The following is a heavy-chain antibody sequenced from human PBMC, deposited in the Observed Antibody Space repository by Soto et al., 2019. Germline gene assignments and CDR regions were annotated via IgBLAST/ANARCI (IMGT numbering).Heavy chain of an antibody. CDR3: AKDYVDTAMVTILYYYGMDV. CDR2: ISGSGGST. CDR1: GFTFSSYA. J-gene: IGHJ6*02. V-gene: IGHV3-23*01. Sequence: GCLRLPCSASGFTFSSYAMSWVRQAPGKGLEWVSAISGSGGSTYYADSVKGRFTISRDNSKNTLYLQMNSLRAEDTAVYYCAKDYVDTAMVTILYYYGMDVWGQGTKVTVYS. D-gene: IGHD5-18*01.